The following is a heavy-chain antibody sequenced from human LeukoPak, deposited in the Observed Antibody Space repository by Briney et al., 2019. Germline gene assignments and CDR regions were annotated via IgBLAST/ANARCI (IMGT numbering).Heavy chain of an antibody. J-gene: IGHJ4*02. Sequence: GGSLRLSCAASGFTFSSYAMHWVRQAPGKGLEWVAVISYDGSNKYYADSVKGRFTISRDNPKNTLYLQMNSLRAEDTAVYYCARDDHDILTGYYKGYFDYWGQGTLVTVSS. CDR3: ARDDHDILTGYYKGYFDY. V-gene: IGHV3-30*04. D-gene: IGHD3-9*01. CDR2: ISYDGSNK. CDR1: GFTFSSYA.